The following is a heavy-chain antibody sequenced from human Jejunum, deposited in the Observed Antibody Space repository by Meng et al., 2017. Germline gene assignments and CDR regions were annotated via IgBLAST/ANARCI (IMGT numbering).Heavy chain of an antibody. CDR1: GASIRSSY. V-gene: IGHV4-59*01. CDR3: ARGMYDSRDYSNPFDS. CDR2: IHHTGST. J-gene: IGHJ4*02. D-gene: IGHD3-22*01. Sequence: GSLRLSCTVSGASIRSSYWSWIRQPPGKGLEWIGFIHHTGSTYQNPSLKGRVTISVDTSTNQFSVELSSVTTADTAVYYCARGMYDSRDYSNPFDSWGQGTLVTVSS.